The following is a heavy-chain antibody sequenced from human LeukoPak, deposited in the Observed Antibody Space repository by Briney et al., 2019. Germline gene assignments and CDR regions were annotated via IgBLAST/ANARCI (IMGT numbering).Heavy chain of an antibody. J-gene: IGHJ4*02. CDR1: GFRFSGYA. V-gene: IGHV3-30-3*01. Sequence: GGSLRLSCAASGFRFSGYAFVWVRQAPGKGLEWVAVISFDGNNKDYADSVKGRFTISRDNSKNTLYLQMNSLRAEDTAVYYCAKDEGDSGYSGYDSRPSFDYWGQGTLVTVSS. D-gene: IGHD5-12*01. CDR3: AKDEGDSGYSGYDSRPSFDY. CDR2: ISFDGNNK.